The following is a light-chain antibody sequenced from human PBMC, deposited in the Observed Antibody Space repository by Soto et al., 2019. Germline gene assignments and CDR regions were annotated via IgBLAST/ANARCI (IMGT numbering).Light chain of an antibody. CDR3: QKYSSVPV. J-gene: IGKJ3*01. Sequence: DIQMTQSPTSLSASVGDRVTITCRASQDIRNFVAWYQQKPGKAPKLLIYAASTLQSGVPSRFSGSGYGTDFTLIINSLQPEDVETYSCQKYSSVPVFGPGTKVEIK. CDR1: QDIRNF. CDR2: AAS. V-gene: IGKV1-27*01.